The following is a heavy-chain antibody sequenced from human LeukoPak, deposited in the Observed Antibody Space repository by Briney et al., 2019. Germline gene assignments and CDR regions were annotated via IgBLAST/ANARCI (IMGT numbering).Heavy chain of an antibody. CDR2: LSGSGDSR. J-gene: IGHJ4*02. CDR1: GFTFSSYA. CDR3: AKGLSGSYFSY. Sequence: GGSLRLSCVASGFTFSSYAMGWVRQAPGKGLEWVSALSGSGDSRYYADSVKGRFTVARDNSKNTLYLQMNSLGAEDTAVYYCAKGLSGSYFSYWGQGSLVTVSS. V-gene: IGHV3-23*01. D-gene: IGHD1-26*01.